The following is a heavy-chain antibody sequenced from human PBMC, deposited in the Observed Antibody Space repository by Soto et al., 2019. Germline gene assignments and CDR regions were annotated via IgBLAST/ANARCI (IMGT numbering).Heavy chain of an antibody. Sequence: GGSLRLSCAASGFTFSSYAMSWVRQAPGKGLEWVSTISGNGYDTYDADSVKGRFTISRDYSKNTLFLQMNSLRVEDTAIYYCASTPWNYGENRYFDYWGQGTLVTVSS. CDR3: ASTPWNYGENRYFDY. J-gene: IGHJ4*02. D-gene: IGHD1-7*01. CDR2: ISGNGYDT. V-gene: IGHV3-23*01. CDR1: GFTFSSYA.